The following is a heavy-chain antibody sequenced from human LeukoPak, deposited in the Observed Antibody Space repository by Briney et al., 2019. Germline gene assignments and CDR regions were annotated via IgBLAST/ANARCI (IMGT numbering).Heavy chain of an antibody. J-gene: IGHJ6*03. V-gene: IGHV3-30*04. CDR3: ARGRKPSGYYYCMDV. Sequence: GGSLRLSCAASGFTFNTYPMHWVRQAPGKGLEWVAAISYDGGNKYYADSVKGRFTISRDNSKNTLYLHMDSLSVDDTTVYYCARGRKPSGYYYCMDVWGKGTTVTVSS. CDR1: GFTFNTYP. CDR2: ISYDGGNK.